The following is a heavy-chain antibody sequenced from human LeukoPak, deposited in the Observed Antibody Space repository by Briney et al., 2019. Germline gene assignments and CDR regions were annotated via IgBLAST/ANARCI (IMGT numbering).Heavy chain of an antibody. CDR2: ISGSGGTT. J-gene: IGHJ5*02. CDR1: GFTFSSYA. V-gene: IGHV3-23*01. Sequence: PGGSLRLSCAASGFTFSSYAMSWVRQAPGKGLERVSAISGSGGTTYYADSVKGRFTISRDNSKNTLYLQMYSLRAEDTAVYYCAKPQVLPPKWFDPWGQGTLVTVSS. CDR3: AKPQVLPPKWFDP.